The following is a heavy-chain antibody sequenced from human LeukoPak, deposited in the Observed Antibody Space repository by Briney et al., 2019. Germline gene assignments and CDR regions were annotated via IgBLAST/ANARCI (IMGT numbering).Heavy chain of an antibody. J-gene: IGHJ1*01. CDR3: ARDKAVTTELTQYFQH. CDR2: ISAYNGYT. CDR1: GYTFTNYG. D-gene: IGHD4-11*01. Sequence: ASVKVSCKAPGYTFTNYGVSWVRQAPGQGLEWMGWISAYNGYTNYAQKFQFRVTMTTDTSTSTAYMELRSLTSDDTAVYYCARDKAVTTELTQYFQHWGQGTLVTVSS. V-gene: IGHV1-18*01.